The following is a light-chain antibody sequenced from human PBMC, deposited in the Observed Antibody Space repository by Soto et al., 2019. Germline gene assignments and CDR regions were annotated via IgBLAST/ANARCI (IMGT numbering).Light chain of an antibody. V-gene: IGLV2-14*01. CDR3: SSYTSSSTLYV. Sequence: TLAQPASVSGSPGQSITISCTGTSSDVGGYNYVSWYQQHPGKAPKLMIYDVSNRPSGVSNRFSGSKSGNTASLTISGLQAEDEADYYCSSYTSSSTLYVFGTGTKVTVL. CDR2: DVS. CDR1: SSDVGGYNY. J-gene: IGLJ1*01.